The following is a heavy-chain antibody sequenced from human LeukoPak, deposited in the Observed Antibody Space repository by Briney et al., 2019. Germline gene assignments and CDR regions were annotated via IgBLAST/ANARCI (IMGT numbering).Heavy chain of an antibody. J-gene: IGHJ5*02. D-gene: IGHD4-11*01. CDR1: GGTFSSYA. CDR3: ASSVTQLGDWFDP. V-gene: IGHV1-69*05. Sequence: SVKVSCKASGGTFSSYAISWVRQAPGQGLEWMGGIIPIFGTANYAQKFQGRVTITTDESTSTAYMELSSLRSEDTAVYYCASSVTQLGDWFDPWGQGTLSPSPQ. CDR2: IIPIFGTA.